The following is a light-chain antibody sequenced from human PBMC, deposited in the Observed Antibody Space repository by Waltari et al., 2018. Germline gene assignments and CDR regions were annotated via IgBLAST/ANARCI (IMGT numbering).Light chain of an antibody. CDR2: EVN. Sequence: QSALTQPASVSGSPGQSITISCTGTRSDVGAYNYVSWYQQHPGKAPKVMIYEVNSRASGVSSRFSGSKSGNTASLTISGLQAEDEADYYGSSYTSSNTRVVFGGGTKLTVL. V-gene: IGLV2-14*01. J-gene: IGLJ2*01. CDR1: RSDVGAYNY. CDR3: SSYTSSNTRVV.